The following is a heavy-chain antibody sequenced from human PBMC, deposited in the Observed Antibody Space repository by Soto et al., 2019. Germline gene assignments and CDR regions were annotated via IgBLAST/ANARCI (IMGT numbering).Heavy chain of an antibody. V-gene: IGHV4-39*01. CDR1: GGSISTSSDY. CDR3: VGQGDYYDSSGCFQH. D-gene: IGHD3-22*01. Sequence: QLQLQESGPGLVKPSETLSLTCTVSGGSISTSSDYWGWIRQPPGKGLEWIGTIYYSGSTYYNPSLKSRVTISVDTSKNQLSLKLSFVTAADTAVYYCVGQGDYYDSSGCFQHWGQGTLVTVSS. J-gene: IGHJ1*01. CDR2: IYYSGST.